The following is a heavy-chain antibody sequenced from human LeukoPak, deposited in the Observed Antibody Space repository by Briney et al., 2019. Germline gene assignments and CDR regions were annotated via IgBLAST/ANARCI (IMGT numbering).Heavy chain of an antibody. CDR1: GGSISSYY. J-gene: IGHJ5*02. CDR2: IYHSGST. CDR3: ARRLGALWFGELSGPNWFDP. Sequence: SETLSLTCTVSGGSISSYYWSWIRQPPGKGLEWIGEIYHSGSTNYNPSLKSRVTISVDTSKNQFSLKLSSVTAADTAVYYCARRLGALWFGELSGPNWFDPWGQGTLVTVSS. V-gene: IGHV4-34*01. D-gene: IGHD3-10*01.